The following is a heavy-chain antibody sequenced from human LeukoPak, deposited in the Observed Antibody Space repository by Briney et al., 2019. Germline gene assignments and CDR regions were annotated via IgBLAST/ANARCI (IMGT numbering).Heavy chain of an antibody. J-gene: IGHJ4*02. CDR1: GFTFSSYS. CDR3: ARTYDFWSGYASALDY. V-gene: IGHV3-48*02. CDR2: ISSSSSTI. D-gene: IGHD3-3*01. Sequence: GGSLRLSCAASGFTFSSYSMNWVRQAPGKGLEWVSYISSSSSTIYYADSVKGRFTISRDNAKNPLYLQMNSLRDEDTAVYYCARTYDFWSGYASALDYWGQGTLVTVSS.